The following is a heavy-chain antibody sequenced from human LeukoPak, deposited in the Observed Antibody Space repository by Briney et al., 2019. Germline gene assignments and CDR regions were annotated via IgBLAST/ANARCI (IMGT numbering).Heavy chain of an antibody. V-gene: IGHV1-8*01. CDR3: ARFSRYCSSTSCYLYGLDV. CDR2: MNPNSGNT. D-gene: IGHD2-2*01. Sequence: ASAKVSCKASGYTFTSYDINWVRQATGQGLEWMGWMNPNSGNTGYAQKFQGRITMTRTTSISTAYMELSSLRPEDTALYYCARFSRYCSSTSCYLYGLDVWGQGTTVTVSS. J-gene: IGHJ6*02. CDR1: GYTFTSYD.